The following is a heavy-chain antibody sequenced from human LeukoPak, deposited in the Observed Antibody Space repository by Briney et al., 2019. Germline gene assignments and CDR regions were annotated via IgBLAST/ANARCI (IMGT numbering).Heavy chain of an antibody. J-gene: IGHJ4*02. D-gene: IGHD3-10*01. CDR2: ISWNSGSI. V-gene: IGHV3-9*01. CDR1: GFTFDDYA. Sequence: GGSLRLSCAASGFTFDDYAMHWVRQAPGKGLEWVSGISWNSGSIGYADSVKGRFTISRDNAKNSLYLQMNSLRAEDTALYYCAKDPGYYYGSGSHFDYWGQGTLVTVSS. CDR3: AKDPGYYYGSGSHFDY.